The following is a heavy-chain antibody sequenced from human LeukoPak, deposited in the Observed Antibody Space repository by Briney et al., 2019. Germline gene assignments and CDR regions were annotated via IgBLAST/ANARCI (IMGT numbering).Heavy chain of an antibody. Sequence: QAGGSLRLSCAASGFTFSSYAMSWVRQAPGKGLEWVSAISSSSSTRYYADSVKGRFTISRDSAKNSLYLQMNSLRAEDTAVYYCTTSYYYDSSGLKWDFDYWGQGTLVTVSS. J-gene: IGHJ4*02. V-gene: IGHV3-48*01. D-gene: IGHD3-22*01. CDR1: GFTFSSYA. CDR3: TTSYYYDSSGLKWDFDY. CDR2: ISSSSSTR.